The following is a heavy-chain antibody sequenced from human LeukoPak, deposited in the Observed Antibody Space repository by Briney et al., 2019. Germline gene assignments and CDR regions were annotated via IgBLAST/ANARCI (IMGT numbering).Heavy chain of an antibody. Sequence: GGSLRLSCAASGFTLSSYNMKWVRQAPGKGLEWVSSISYRSSDIEYADSLKGRFTISRDNYKNTLYLQMDSLRAEDTAVYYCAKSLFTSAAGSGRASDIWGQGTMVTVSS. D-gene: IGHD3-10*01. CDR3: AKSLFTSAAGSGRASDI. CDR2: ISYRSSDI. V-gene: IGHV3-21*04. CDR1: GFTLSSYN. J-gene: IGHJ3*02.